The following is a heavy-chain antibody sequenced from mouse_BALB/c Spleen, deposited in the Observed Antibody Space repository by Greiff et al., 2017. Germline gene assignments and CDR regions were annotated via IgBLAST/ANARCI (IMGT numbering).Heavy chain of an antibody. CDR2: IDPENGNT. CDR1: GYTFTSYW. J-gene: IGHJ1*01. D-gene: IGHD2-4*01. V-gene: IGHV14-1*02. Sequence: EVKLQESGTVLARPGASVKMSCKASGYTFTSYWMHWVKQRPEQGLEWIGWIDPENGNTIYDPKFQGKASITADTSSNTAYLQLSSLTSEDTAVYYCARRGYDYDWYFDVWGAGTTVTVSS. CDR3: ARRGYDYDWYFDV.